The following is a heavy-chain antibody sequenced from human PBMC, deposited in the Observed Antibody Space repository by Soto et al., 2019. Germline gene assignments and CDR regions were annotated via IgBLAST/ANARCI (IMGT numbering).Heavy chain of an antibody. D-gene: IGHD3-10*01. Sequence: EVQLLESGGGSVQPGGSLRLSCAASGFTFSNYVMTWVRQAPGKGLEWVSSISGSGGSTYYADSVKGRFTILRDNSKDTLDLQMNSLRTEDTAVYYCAKEMFRGVTGYWGQGTLVTVSS. V-gene: IGHV3-23*01. CDR3: AKEMFRGVTGY. J-gene: IGHJ4*02. CDR1: GFTFSNYV. CDR2: ISGSGGST.